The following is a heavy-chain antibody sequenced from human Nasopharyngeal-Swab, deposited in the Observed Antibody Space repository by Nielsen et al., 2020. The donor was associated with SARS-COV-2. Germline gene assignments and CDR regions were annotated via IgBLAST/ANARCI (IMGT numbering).Heavy chain of an antibody. J-gene: IGHJ6*02. CDR2: ISSSGSTI. CDR1: GFTFSDYY. D-gene: IGHD3-10*01. CDR3: ARDAEYYYGSGTPYYYGMDV. V-gene: IGHV3-11*01. Sequence: GESLKISCAASGFTFSDYYMSWIRQAPGKGLEWVSYISSSGSTIYYADSVKGRFTISRDNATNSLYLQMNSLRAEDTAVYYCARDAEYYYGSGTPYYYGMDVWGQGTTVTVSS.